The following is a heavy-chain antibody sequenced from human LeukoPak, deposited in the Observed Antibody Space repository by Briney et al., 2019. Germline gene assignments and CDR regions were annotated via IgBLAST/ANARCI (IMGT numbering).Heavy chain of an antibody. CDR1: GFTFSSYA. J-gene: IGHJ4*02. CDR3: ARDRNYFEALHRSY. V-gene: IGHV3-23*01. D-gene: IGHD3-10*01. Sequence: GGSLRLSSAASGFTFSSYAMSWVRQAPGKGLEWVSSVTGNGDNTFHADSVKGRFTVSRDNSKNMPYLQINSLRAEDTAVYYCARDRNYFEALHRSYWGQGTLVTVSS. CDR2: VTGNGDNT.